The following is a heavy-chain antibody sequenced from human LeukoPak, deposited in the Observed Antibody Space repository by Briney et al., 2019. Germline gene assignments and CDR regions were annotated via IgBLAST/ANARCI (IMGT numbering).Heavy chain of an antibody. Sequence: SETLSLTCAVYGGSFSGYYWSWIRQPPGKGLEWIGEINHSGSTNYNPSLKSRVTISVDTSKNQFSLKLSSVTAADTAVYYCARGRVDITLGYFDYWGQGTLVTVSS. V-gene: IGHV4-34*01. J-gene: IGHJ4*02. CDR3: ARGRVDITLGYFDY. D-gene: IGHD2-15*01. CDR2: INHSGST. CDR1: GGSFSGYY.